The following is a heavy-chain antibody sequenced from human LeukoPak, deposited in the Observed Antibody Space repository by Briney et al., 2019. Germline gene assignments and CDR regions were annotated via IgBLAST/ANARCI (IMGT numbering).Heavy chain of an antibody. V-gene: IGHV4-39*07. CDR2: IYYSGIT. D-gene: IGHD3-9*01. CDR3: ARDLPVPYYDILTGYYQVNWFDP. J-gene: IGHJ5*02. CDR1: GASITSASYF. Sequence: SETLSLTRSVSGASITSASYFWGWIRQPPGKGLEWIGTIYYSGITYYNPPLKSRVTISIDTSKNQFSLKLSSVTAADTAVYYCARDLPVPYYDILTGYYQVNWFDPWGQGTLVTVSS.